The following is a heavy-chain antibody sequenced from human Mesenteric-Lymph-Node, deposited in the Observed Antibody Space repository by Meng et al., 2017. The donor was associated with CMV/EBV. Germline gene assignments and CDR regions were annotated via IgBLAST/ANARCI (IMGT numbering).Heavy chain of an antibody. CDR2: ISGDSSTI. J-gene: IGHJ4*02. Sequence: GGSLRLSCAASGFTFSDYYMSWIRQAPGKGLEWVSYISGDSSTIYYADSVKGRFIISRDNSKNTLFLQMNSLRPEDTAVYYCAKDRGTTSHYYYDYWGQGTLVTVSS. CDR3: AKDRGTTSHYYYDY. V-gene: IGHV3-11*04. D-gene: IGHD2-2*01. CDR1: GFTFSDYY.